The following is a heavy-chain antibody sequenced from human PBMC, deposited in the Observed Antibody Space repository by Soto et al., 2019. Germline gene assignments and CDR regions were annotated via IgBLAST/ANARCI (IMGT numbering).Heavy chain of an antibody. CDR3: ARANWGSPYFEY. D-gene: IGHD7-27*01. Sequence: SETLSLTCAVYGGSFSGYYWSWIRQPPGKGLEWIGEINHSGSTNYNPSLKSRVTISVETSKNQFSLKLSSVTAADTAVYYCARANWGSPYFEYWGQGTLVTVSS. CDR2: INHSGST. CDR1: GGSFSGYY. J-gene: IGHJ4*02. V-gene: IGHV4-34*01.